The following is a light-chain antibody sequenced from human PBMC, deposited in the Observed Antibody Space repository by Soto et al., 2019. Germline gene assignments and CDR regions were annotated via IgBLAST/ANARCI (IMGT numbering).Light chain of an antibody. CDR3: QQHGSSSWT. V-gene: IGKV3-20*01. J-gene: IGKJ1*01. CDR2: GTS. CDR1: QSVSSSY. Sequence: EIVLSQSPCTLSLSPGERATLSCRASQSVSSSYLAWYQQKPGQAPRLLIYGTSSRATAIPDRFSGSGSGTDFTLTISRLEPEDFAVYYCQQHGSSSWTFGQGTKV.